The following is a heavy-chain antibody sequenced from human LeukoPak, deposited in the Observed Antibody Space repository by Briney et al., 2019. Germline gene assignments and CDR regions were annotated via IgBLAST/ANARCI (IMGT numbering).Heavy chain of an antibody. D-gene: IGHD6-13*01. CDR3: ARYSSSWYGDY. J-gene: IGHJ4*02. Sequence: VASVKVSCKASGYTLTSYLITWVRQAPGQGPEWMGWISAYNGDTSYAQKLQGRVSMTTDTSTSTAYMELRSLRSEDTAVYYCARYSSSWYGDYWGQGTLVTVSS. V-gene: IGHV1-18*01. CDR2: ISAYNGDT. CDR1: GYTLTSYL.